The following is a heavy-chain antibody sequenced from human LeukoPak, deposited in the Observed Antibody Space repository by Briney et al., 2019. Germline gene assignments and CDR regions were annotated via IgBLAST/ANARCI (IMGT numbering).Heavy chain of an antibody. CDR2: VSGSSTNI. CDR1: GLTFSDYY. CDR3: ARTGARGGFDY. J-gene: IGHJ4*02. V-gene: IGHV3-11*01. Sequence: GGSLRLSCAASGLTFSDYYMSWVCEAPGEGLEWISSVSGSSTNIYYADSVRGRFTSSRDNAKNSLYLQMNGLRAEDTAVYYCARTGARGGFDYWGQGTLVTVSS. D-gene: IGHD7-27*01.